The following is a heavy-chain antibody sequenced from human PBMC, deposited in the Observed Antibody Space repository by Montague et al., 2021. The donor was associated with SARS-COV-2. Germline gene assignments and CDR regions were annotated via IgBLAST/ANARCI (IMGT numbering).Heavy chain of an antibody. D-gene: IGHD3-10*01. J-gene: IGHJ5*02. CDR2: IYYSGST. CDR1: GGSISSYY. CDR3: ARVPVLLWFGARGYWFDP. Sequence: SETLSLTCTVSGGSISSYYWSWIRQPPGKGLEWIGDIYYSGSTNYNPSLKSRVTISVDTSKNQFSLKLSSVTAADTAVYYCARVPVLLWFGARGYWFDPWGQGTLVTVSS. V-gene: IGHV4-59*01.